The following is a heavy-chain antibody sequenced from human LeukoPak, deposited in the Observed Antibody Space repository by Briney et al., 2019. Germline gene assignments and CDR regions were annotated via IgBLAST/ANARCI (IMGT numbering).Heavy chain of an antibody. J-gene: IGHJ4*02. V-gene: IGHV1-46*01. CDR2: INPSGGST. CDR3: ARASSGYTIFGVVIEN. D-gene: IGHD3-3*01. Sequence: LAASVKVSCKASGYTFTSYYMHWVRQAPGQGLEWMGIINPSGGSTSYAQKFQGRVTMTRDTSTSTVYMELSSLRSEDTAVYYCARASSGYTIFGVVIENWGQGTLVTVSS. CDR1: GYTFTSYY.